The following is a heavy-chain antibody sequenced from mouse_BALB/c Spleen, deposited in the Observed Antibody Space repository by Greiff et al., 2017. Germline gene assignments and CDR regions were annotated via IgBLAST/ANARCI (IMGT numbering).Heavy chain of an antibody. J-gene: IGHJ2*01. CDR2: INPGSGGT. Sequence: VQGVESGAELVRPGTSVKVSCKASGYAFTNYLIEWVKQRPGQGLEWIGVINPGSGGTNYNEKFKGKATLTADKSSSTAYMQLSSLTSDDSAVYFCARHSSYYFDYWGQGTTLTVSS. V-gene: IGHV1-54*01. CDR3: ARHSSYYFDY. CDR1: GYAFTNYL.